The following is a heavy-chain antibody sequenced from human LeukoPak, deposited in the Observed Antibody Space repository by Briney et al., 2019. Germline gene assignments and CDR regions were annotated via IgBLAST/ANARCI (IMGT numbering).Heavy chain of an antibody. CDR3: ARGRYYYDSSGYYL. CDR1: GGSFSGYY. CDR2: INHSGST. Sequence: SETLSLTCAAYGGSFSGYYWSWIRQPPGKGLEWIGEINHSGSTNYNPSLKSRVTISVDTSKNQFSLKLSSVTAADTAVYYCARGRYYYDSSGYYLWGQGTLVTVSS. J-gene: IGHJ4*02. V-gene: IGHV4-34*01. D-gene: IGHD3-22*01.